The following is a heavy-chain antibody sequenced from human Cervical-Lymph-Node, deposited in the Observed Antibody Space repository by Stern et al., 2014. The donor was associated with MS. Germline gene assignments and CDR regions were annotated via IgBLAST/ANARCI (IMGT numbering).Heavy chain of an antibody. CDR1: GFTFSDYY. CDR2: ISSRGDLI. D-gene: IGHD3-10*01. V-gene: IGHV3-11*01. J-gene: IGHJ4*02. CDR3: VRADGSADDY. Sequence: VQLVESGGGLVKPGGSLRLSCQASGFTFSDYYMTWIRQAPGKGLEWISYISSRGDLIFYADSVRGRFTISRDNAKNSLFLQLNSLRPDDTAVYYCVRADGSADDYWGQGTLVTVSS.